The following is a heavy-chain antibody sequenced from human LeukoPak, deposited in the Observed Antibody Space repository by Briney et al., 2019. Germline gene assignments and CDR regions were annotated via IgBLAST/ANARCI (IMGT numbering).Heavy chain of an antibody. D-gene: IGHD2-8*01. CDR3: ARMGYCTRATCGGAFDF. CDR2: INTNTENP. J-gene: IGHJ4*02. CDR1: GGTFSSYA. V-gene: IGHV7-4-1*02. Sequence: ASVKVSCKASGGTFSSYAISWVRQAPGQGLEWMGWINTNTENPAYAQGFTGRFVFSLDISVSTAYLQISSLKAEDTAVYYCARMGYCTRATCGGAFDFWGQGTLVTVSS.